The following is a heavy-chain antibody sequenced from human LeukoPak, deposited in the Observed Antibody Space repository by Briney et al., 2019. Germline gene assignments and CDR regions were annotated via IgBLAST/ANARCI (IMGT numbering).Heavy chain of an antibody. V-gene: IGHV4-59*01. D-gene: IGHD3-22*01. J-gene: IGHJ5*02. CDR2: IYYSGST. CDR1: GGSISSYY. Sequence: SETLSLTCTVSGGSISSYYWSWIRQPPGKGLEWIGYIYYSGSTNYNPSLKRRVTISVDTSKNQFSLKLSSVTAADTAVYYCAGRHYYYDSSGSPGGFDPWGQGTLVTVSS. CDR3: AGRHYYYDSSGSPGGFDP.